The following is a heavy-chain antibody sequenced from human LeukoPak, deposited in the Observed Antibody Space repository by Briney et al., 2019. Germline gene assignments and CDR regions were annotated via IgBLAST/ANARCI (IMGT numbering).Heavy chain of an antibody. V-gene: IGHV4-61*02. CDR2: IYTSGST. CDR1: GGSISSGSYY. D-gene: IGHD1-26*01. CDR3: ARGPLVGATTNWNWYFDL. J-gene: IGHJ2*01. Sequence: SETLSLTCTVSGGSISSGSYYWSWIRQPAGKGLEWIGRIYTSGSTNYNPSLKSRVTISVDTSKNQFSLKLSSVTAADTAVYYCARGPLVGATTNWNWYFDLWGRGTLVTVSS.